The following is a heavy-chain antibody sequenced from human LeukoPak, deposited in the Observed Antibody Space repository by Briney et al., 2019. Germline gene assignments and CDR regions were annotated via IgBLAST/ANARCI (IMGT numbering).Heavy chain of an antibody. CDR1: GGTFSSYA. CDR2: IIPIFGTA. CDR3: ASSPRFWSGYPLLYFDY. D-gene: IGHD3-3*01. V-gene: IGHV1-69*05. Sequence: ASVKVSCKASGGTFSSYAISWVRQAPGQGLEWMGGIIPIFGTANYAQKFQGRVTITTDESTSTAYMELSSLRSEDTAVYYCASSPRFWSGYPLLYFDYWGQGTLVTVSS. J-gene: IGHJ4*02.